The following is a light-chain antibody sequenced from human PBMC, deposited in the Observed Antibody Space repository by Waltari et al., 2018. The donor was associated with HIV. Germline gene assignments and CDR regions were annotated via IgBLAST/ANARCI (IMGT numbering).Light chain of an antibody. V-gene: IGKV1-39*01. CDR3: QQSYSSPT. J-gene: IGKJ3*01. Sequence: DIQMTQSPLSLSASVGDRVTITCRASQNIIKYLHWYKQKPGKAPRIVIYNADNLQSGVPSRFSGSGSGTNFTLTISSVQTEDFATYICQQSYSSPTFGPGTKVTVK. CDR1: QNIIKY. CDR2: NAD.